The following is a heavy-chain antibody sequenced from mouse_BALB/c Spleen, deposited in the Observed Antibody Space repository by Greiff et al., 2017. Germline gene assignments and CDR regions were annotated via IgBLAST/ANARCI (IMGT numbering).Heavy chain of an antibody. CDR2: IWAGGST. J-gene: IGHJ2*01. V-gene: IGHV2-9*02. Sequence: QVQLQQSGPGLVAPSQSLSITCTVSGFSLTSYGVHWVRQPPGKGLEWLGVIWAGGSTNYNSALMSRLSISKDNSKSQVFLKMNSLQTDDTAMYYCARAGNYFDYWGQGTTLTVSS. CDR3: ARAGNYFDY. CDR1: GFSLTSYG.